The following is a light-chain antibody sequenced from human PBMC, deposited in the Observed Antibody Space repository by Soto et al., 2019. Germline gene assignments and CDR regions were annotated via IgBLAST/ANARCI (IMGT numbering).Light chain of an antibody. J-gene: IGKJ4*01. CDR2: GAS. Sequence: EIVLTQSPGTLSLSPGERATLSCRASQSVSSSYLAWYQQKPGQAPRLLIYGASSRATGIPDRFSGSGSGTGFTRSISRLEPEDFAVYYCQQYGSSPPLTFGGGTKVEIK. CDR1: QSVSSSY. V-gene: IGKV3-20*01. CDR3: QQYGSSPPLT.